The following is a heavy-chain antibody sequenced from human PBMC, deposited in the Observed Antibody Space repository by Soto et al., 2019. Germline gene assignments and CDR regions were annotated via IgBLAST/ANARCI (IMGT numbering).Heavy chain of an antibody. D-gene: IGHD6-25*01. J-gene: IGHJ4*02. Sequence: QLQLQESGPGLVKPSETPSPTCTVSGGSISSTNSYWGWIRQPPGMGLEWIGTINYGGTTYYNPSLRSRVTISVDTSKNQFSLRLSAVTAADTAVYYCARGTTTAWGGFWGQGTLVTVSS. CDR3: ARGTTTAWGGF. V-gene: IGHV4-39*01. CDR2: INYGGTT. CDR1: GGSISSTNSY.